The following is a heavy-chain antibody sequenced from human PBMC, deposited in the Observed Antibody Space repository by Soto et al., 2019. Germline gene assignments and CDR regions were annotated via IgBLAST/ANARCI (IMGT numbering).Heavy chain of an antibody. J-gene: IGHJ4*02. Sequence: ASVKVSCKAAGYTFNAYSMHWVRQAPVQGLEWMGMINPSGDSTTYAQNFQGRVTMTRDTSTTTVYMELSGLRSEDTAVYYCARDWALDYWAQGTLVTVSS. V-gene: IGHV1-46*02. CDR3: ARDWALDY. D-gene: IGHD7-27*01. CDR2: INPSGDST. CDR1: GYTFNAYS.